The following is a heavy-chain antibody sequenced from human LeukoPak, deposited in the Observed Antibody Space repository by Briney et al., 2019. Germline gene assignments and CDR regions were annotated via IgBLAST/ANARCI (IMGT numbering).Heavy chain of an antibody. J-gene: IGHJ4*02. CDR1: GYTFTGYH. V-gene: IGHV1-2*06. CDR2: INPNSGDT. CDR3: AKDYWRNTSCLFDF. Sequence: ASVKVSCKASGYTFTGYHMHWVRQAPGQGLEWMGRINPNSGDTNSAQNFQGRVTMTRDTSISTAYMELSRLRSDDTAVYYCAKDYWRNTSCLFDFWGQGTLVNGSS. D-gene: IGHD2-2*01.